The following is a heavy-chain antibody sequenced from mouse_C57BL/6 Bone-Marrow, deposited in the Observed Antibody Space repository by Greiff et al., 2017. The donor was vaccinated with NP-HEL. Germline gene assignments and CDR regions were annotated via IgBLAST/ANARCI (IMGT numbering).Heavy chain of an antibody. D-gene: IGHD2-1*01. J-gene: IGHJ3*01. CDR2: IDPSDSYT. CDR1: GYTFTSYW. CDR3: ARDGKGFAY. Sequence: QVQLQQPGAELVMPGASVKLSCKASGYTFTSYWMHWVKQRPGQGLEWIGEIDPSDSYTNYNQKFKGKSTLTVDKSSSTAYMQLSSLTSEDSAVYDCARDGKGFAYWGQGTLVTVSA. V-gene: IGHV1-69*01.